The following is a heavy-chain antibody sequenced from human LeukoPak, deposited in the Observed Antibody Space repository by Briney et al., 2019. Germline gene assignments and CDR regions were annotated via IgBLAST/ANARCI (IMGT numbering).Heavy chain of an antibody. V-gene: IGHV3-30-3*01. CDR1: GFTFSSYA. CDR3: ARDSASSSWYGGPGVDY. Sequence: GGSLRLSCAASGFTFSSYAMHWVRQAPGKGLEWVAVISYDGSNKYYADSVKGRFTISRDNSKNTLYLQMNSLRAEDTAVYYCARDSASSSWYGGPGVDYWGQGTLVTVSS. CDR2: ISYDGSNK. D-gene: IGHD6-13*01. J-gene: IGHJ4*02.